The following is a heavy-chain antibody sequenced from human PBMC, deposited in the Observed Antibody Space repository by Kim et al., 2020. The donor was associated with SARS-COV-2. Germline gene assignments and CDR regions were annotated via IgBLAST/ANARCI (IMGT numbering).Heavy chain of an antibody. Sequence: ASVKVSCKASGYTFTGYYMHWVRQAPGQGLEWMGWINPNSGGTNYAQKFQGRVTMTRDTSISTAYMELSRLRSDDTAVYYCAFYDSSGPAFDYWGQGTLVTVSS. V-gene: IGHV1-2*02. CDR2: INPNSGGT. D-gene: IGHD3-22*01. CDR1: GYTFTGYY. J-gene: IGHJ4*02. CDR3: AFYDSSGPAFDY.